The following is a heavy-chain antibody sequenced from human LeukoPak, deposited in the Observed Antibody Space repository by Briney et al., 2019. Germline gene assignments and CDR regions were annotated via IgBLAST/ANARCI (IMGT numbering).Heavy chain of an antibody. CDR3: ASHIVVRGVITADY. CDR1: GGSFSSYY. Sequence: SETLSLICTVCGGSFSSYYWSWIRQPAGKGLEWIGRIYTSGSTNYNPSLKSRVTMSVDTSKNQFSLKLSSVTAADTAVYYCASHIVVRGVITADYWGQGPLVTVSS. J-gene: IGHJ4*02. V-gene: IGHV4-4*07. D-gene: IGHD3-10*01. CDR2: IYTSGST.